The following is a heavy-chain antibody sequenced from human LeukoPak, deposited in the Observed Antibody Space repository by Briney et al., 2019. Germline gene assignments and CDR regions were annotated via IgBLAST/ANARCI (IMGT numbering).Heavy chain of an antibody. CDR1: GGSISSYY. D-gene: IGHD4-17*01. CDR2: IYYSGST. V-gene: IGHV4-59*01. CDR3: ARGENGEPFDC. J-gene: IGHJ4*02. Sequence: TSETLSLTCTVSGGSISSYYWSWIRQPPGKGLEWIGYIYYSGSTNYNPSLKSRVTISVDTSKNQFSLKLSSVTAADTAVYYCARGENGEPFDCWGQGTLVTVSS.